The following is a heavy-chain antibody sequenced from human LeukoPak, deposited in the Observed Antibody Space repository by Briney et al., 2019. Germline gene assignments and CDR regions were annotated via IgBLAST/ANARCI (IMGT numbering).Heavy chain of an antibody. V-gene: IGHV3-30*03. CDR1: GFTFSSYG. Sequence: PGGSLRLSCAASGFTFSSYGMHWVRQAPGKGLEWVAVISYDGSNKYYADSVKGRFTISRDNTKNSLYLQMNSLRAEDTAVYYCASEMNNGRSDWGQGTLVTVSS. CDR3: ASEMNNGRSD. J-gene: IGHJ4*02. D-gene: IGHD1-26*01. CDR2: ISYDGSNK.